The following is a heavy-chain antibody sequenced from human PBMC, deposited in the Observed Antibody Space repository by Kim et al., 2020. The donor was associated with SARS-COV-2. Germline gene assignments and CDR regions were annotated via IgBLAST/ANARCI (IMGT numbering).Heavy chain of an antibody. D-gene: IGHD6-19*01. J-gene: IGHJ6*02. CDR3: ARDVVAGTFYYYGMDV. V-gene: IGHV1-46*01. Sequence: TFQGRVTMTRDTSTSTVYMELSSLRSEDTAVYYCARDVVAGTFYYYGMDVWGQGTTVTVSS.